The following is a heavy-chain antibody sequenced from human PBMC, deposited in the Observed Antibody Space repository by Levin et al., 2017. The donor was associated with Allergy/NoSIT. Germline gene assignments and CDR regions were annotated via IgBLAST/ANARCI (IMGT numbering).Heavy chain of an antibody. Sequence: PSETLSLTCTVSGGSVNSVKYYWSWIRQRPGKGLEWIGYVYYSGSNYYSPSLQSRATVSIDTSRNQFSPMLRSVTAADTAMYFCASTHGYTAFGGFDNWGPGTLVTVSS. J-gene: IGHJ4*02. CDR1: GGSVNSVKYY. CDR2: VYYSGSN. CDR3: ASTHGYTAFGGFDN. D-gene: IGHD5-12*01. V-gene: IGHV4-30-4*08.